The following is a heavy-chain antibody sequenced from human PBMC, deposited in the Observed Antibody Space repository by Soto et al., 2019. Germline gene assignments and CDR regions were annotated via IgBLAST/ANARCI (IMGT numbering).Heavy chain of an antibody. CDR2: IWYDGSNK. D-gene: IGHD3-9*01. J-gene: IGHJ4*02. CDR3: ARDIHDILTGYYMPPGY. CDR1: GFTFSSYG. V-gene: IGHV3-33*01. Sequence: GGSLRLSCAASGFTFSSYGMHWVRQAPGKGLEWVAVIWYDGSNKYYADSVKGRFTISRDNSKNTLYLQMNSLRAEDTAVYYCARDIHDILTGYYMPPGYWGQGTLVTVSS.